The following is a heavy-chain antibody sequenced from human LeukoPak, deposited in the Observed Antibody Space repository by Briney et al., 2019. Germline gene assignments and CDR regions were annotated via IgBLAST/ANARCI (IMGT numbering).Heavy chain of an antibody. D-gene: IGHD6-13*01. Sequence: GGSLRLSCAAPRFTFSTYGMSWVRQAPGKGLEWVANIKDDGSEKYYVDSVKGRFTISRDDAKNSLYLQMNSLRAEDTAVYYCARARDSSWDYWGQGTLVTVSS. CDR2: IKDDGSEK. J-gene: IGHJ4*02. CDR3: ARARDSSWDY. CDR1: RFTFSTYG. V-gene: IGHV3-7*03.